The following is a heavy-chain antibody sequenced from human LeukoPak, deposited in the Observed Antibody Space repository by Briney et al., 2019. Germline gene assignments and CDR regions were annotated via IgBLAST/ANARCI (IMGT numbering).Heavy chain of an antibody. Sequence: ASVTVSCKASGYTFTVYYMHWVRQAPGLGLEWMGWINPNSGGTNYAQKLQGRVTMTTDTSTSTAYMELRSLRSDDTAVYYCARDPFHYDFWSGYYPSLMDVWGQGTTVTVSS. CDR2: INPNSGGT. J-gene: IGHJ6*02. D-gene: IGHD3-3*01. CDR3: ARDPFHYDFWSGYYPSLMDV. V-gene: IGHV1-2*02. CDR1: GYTFTVYY.